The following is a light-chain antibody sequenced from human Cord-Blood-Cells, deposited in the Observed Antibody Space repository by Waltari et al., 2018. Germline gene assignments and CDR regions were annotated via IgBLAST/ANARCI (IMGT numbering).Light chain of an antibody. CDR1: QSVLYSSNNKNY. V-gene: IGKV4-1*01. CDR3: QQYYSTPRT. J-gene: IGKJ1*01. Sequence: IVMPQSPASLPVSLDERAPINCKHSQSVLYSSNNKNYLAWYQQNPGQPPNLLIYWASTRESGVPDRFSGSGSGTDFTLTISSLQAEDVAVYYCQQYYSTPRTFGQGTKVEIK. CDR2: WAS.